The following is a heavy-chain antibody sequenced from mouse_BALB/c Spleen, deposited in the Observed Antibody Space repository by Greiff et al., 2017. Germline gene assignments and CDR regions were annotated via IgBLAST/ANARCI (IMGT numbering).Heavy chain of an antibody. J-gene: IGHJ1*01. V-gene: IGHV14-4*02. Sequence: EVQLQQSGAELVRSGASVKLSCTASGFNIKDYYMHWVKQRPEQGLEWIGWIDPENGDTEYAPKFQGKATMTADTSSNTAYLQLSSLTSEDTAVYYCARMDDGSSYGWYFDVWGAGTTVTVSS. CDR3: ARMDDGSSYGWYFDV. CDR2: IDPENGDT. CDR1: GFNIKDYY. D-gene: IGHD1-1*01.